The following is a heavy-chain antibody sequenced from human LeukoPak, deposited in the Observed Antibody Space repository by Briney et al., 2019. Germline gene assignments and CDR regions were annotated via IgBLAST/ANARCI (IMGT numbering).Heavy chain of an antibody. V-gene: IGHV3-30*03. D-gene: IGHD3-16*02. J-gene: IGHJ4*02. CDR2: ISYDGTKK. Sequence: GGSLRLSCAASGFTFSSYDMHWVRQAPGKGLEWVAVISYDGTKKYYADSVKGRFTISRDNAKNSLYLQMNSLRAEDTAVYYCARGGHYDYVWGRYRQKDGFDYWGQGTLVTVSS. CDR1: GFTFSSYD. CDR3: ARGGHYDYVWGRYRQKDGFDY.